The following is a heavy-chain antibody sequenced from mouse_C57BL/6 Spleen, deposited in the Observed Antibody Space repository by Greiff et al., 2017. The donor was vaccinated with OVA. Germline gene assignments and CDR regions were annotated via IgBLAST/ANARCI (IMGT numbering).Heavy chain of an antibody. J-gene: IGHJ2*01. CDR3: ASGYYGSSPYFDY. V-gene: IGHV1-26*01. Sequence: VQLQQSGPELVKPGASVKISCKASGYTFTDYYMNWVKQSHGKSLEWIGDINPNNGGTSYNQKFKGKATLTVDKSSSTAYMELRSLTSEDSAVYYCASGYYGSSPYFDYWGQGTTLTVSS. CDR1: GYTFTDYY. CDR2: INPNNGGT. D-gene: IGHD1-1*01.